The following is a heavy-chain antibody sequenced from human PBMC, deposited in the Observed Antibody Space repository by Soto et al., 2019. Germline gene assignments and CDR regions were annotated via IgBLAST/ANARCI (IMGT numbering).Heavy chain of an antibody. CDR3: ARGQWHIVVVTAQKNDAFDI. J-gene: IGHJ3*02. V-gene: IGHV1-2*04. CDR1: GYTFTGYY. D-gene: IGHD2-21*02. CDR2: INPNSGGT. Sequence: GASVKVSCKASGYTFTGYYMHWVRQAPGQGLEWMGWINPNSGGTNYAQKFQGWVTITRDTSTSTVYTELSSLRSEDTAVYYCARGQWHIVVVTAQKNDAFDIWGQGTMVTVSS.